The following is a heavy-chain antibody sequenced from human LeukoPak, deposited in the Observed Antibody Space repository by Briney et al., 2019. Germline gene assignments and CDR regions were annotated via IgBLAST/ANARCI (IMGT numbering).Heavy chain of an antibody. CDR3: ARRKEYVGWFDT. D-gene: IGHD6-6*01. CDR1: GGPFSGYY. CDR2: INHSGST. J-gene: IGHJ5*02. Sequence: SETLSLTCAVYGGPFSGYYWSWIRQPPKRGLEWIGDINHSGSTNYNASLQSRVTMSVDTSKNQFSLKMNSVTAADTALYYCARRKEYVGWFDTWGQGTLVTFSS. V-gene: IGHV4-34*01.